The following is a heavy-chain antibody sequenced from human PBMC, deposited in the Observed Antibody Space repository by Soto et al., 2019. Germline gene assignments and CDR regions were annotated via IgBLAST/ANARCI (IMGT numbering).Heavy chain of an antibody. D-gene: IGHD3-3*01. CDR1: GDSISSRVYY. Sequence: QLQLQESGPGLGKPSQTLSLTCSVSGDSISSRVYYWGWIRQPPGKGLEWIGNFYYFGSTYYNPSLKSRVTISVDTSNNQLSLRLRSVTAADTAVYYCATSTMTSNWFDPWGQGTLVTVSS. J-gene: IGHJ5*02. CDR3: ATSTMTSNWFDP. CDR2: FYYFGST. V-gene: IGHV4-39*01.